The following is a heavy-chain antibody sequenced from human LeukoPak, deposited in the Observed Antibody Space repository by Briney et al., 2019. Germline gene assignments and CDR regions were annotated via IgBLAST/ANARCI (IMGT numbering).Heavy chain of an antibody. CDR2: ISGSGGST. Sequence: PGGSLRLSCAASGFTFSSYAVSWVRQAPGKGLEWVSAISGSGGSTYYADSVKGRFTISRDNSKNTLYLQVNSLRVEDTATYYCAAQYSRTWNVGSYWGQGTLVTVSS. J-gene: IGHJ4*02. V-gene: IGHV3-23*01. CDR1: GFTFSSYA. D-gene: IGHD6-13*01. CDR3: AAQYSRTWNVGSY.